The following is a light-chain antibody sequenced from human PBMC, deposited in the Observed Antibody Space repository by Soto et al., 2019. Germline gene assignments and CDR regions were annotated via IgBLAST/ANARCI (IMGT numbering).Light chain of an antibody. Sequence: QSVLTQPASVSGSPGQSIAISCTGTSSDVGGYNHVTWYQQHPGKAPKLIIYEVSNRPSGVSNRFSGSKSGNTASLTISGLQAEDEADYYCSSYRSSPPSYVFGIGTKLTVL. CDR1: SSDVGGYNH. CDR3: SSYRSSPPSYV. CDR2: EVS. V-gene: IGLV2-14*01. J-gene: IGLJ1*01.